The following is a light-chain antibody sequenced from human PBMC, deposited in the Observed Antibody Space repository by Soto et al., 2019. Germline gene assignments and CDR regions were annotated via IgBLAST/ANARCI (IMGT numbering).Light chain of an antibody. J-gene: IGKJ2*01. CDR3: QQYYSTPPT. CDR1: QSVLYSSNNKNY. V-gene: IGKV4-1*01. CDR2: WAS. Sequence: DIVMTQSPDSLAVSLGERATINCKSSQSVLYSSNNKNYLAWYQQKPGQPPKPLIYWASTRESGVPDRFSGSGSGKDFAPTISSLQAEDVAVYYCQQYYSTPPTFGQGTKLEIK.